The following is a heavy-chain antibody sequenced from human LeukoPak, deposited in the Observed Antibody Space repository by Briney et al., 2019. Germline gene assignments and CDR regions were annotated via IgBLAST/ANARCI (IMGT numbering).Heavy chain of an antibody. J-gene: IGHJ4*02. CDR1: GFTFDDYA. Sequence: GRSLRLSCAASGFTFDDYAMHWVRQAPGKGLEWVSGISWNSGSIGYADSVKGRFTISRDNAKNSLYLQMNSLGAEDTALYYCAKDYSSSWYWSARLDYWGQGTLVTVSS. V-gene: IGHV3-9*01. CDR2: ISWNSGSI. D-gene: IGHD6-13*01. CDR3: AKDYSSSWYWSARLDY.